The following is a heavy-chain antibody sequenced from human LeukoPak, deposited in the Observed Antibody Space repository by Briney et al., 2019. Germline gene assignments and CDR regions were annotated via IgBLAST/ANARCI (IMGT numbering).Heavy chain of an antibody. CDR3: ARSPYSSGWYPRRYFDY. CDR2: ISSSGGTI. Sequence: PGGSLRLSCAASGFTFSDYYMSWIRQAPGEGLEWVSYISSSGGTIYYADSVKGRFTISRDNAKNSLYLQMNSLRAEDTAVYYCARSPYSSGWYPRRYFDYWGQGTLVTVSS. CDR1: GFTFSDYY. V-gene: IGHV3-11*01. D-gene: IGHD6-19*01. J-gene: IGHJ4*02.